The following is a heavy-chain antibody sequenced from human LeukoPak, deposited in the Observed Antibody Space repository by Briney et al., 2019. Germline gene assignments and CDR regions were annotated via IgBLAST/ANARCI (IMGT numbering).Heavy chain of an antibody. CDR3: ARDRYSSGWSDRYNWFDP. CDR2: IIPIFGTA. D-gene: IGHD6-19*01. V-gene: IGHV1-69*05. J-gene: IGHJ5*02. Sequence: ASVKVSCKASGGTFSSYAISWVRQAPGQGLEWMGRIIPIFGTANYAQKFQGRVTITTDESASTAYMELSSLRSEDTAVYYCARDRYSSGWSDRYNWFDPWGQGTLVTVSS. CDR1: GGTFSSYA.